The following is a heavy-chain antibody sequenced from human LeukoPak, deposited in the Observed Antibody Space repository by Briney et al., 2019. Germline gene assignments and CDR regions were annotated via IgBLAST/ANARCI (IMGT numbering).Heavy chain of an antibody. D-gene: IGHD4-17*01. J-gene: IGHJ4*02. CDR2: INAGNGNT. CDR3: ARDHAVTTHSFDY. V-gene: IGHV1-3*01. Sequence: SCXASGXTFTSYAXHWVRQAXXXXXXXXXWINAGNGNTKYSQKFQGRVTITRDTSASTAYMELSSLRSEDTAVYYCARDHAVTTHSFDYWGQGTLVTVSS. CDR1: GXTFTSYA.